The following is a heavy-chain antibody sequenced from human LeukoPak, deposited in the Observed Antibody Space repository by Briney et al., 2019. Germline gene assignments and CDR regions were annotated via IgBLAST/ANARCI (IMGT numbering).Heavy chain of an antibody. CDR3: ARGSSWGEHS. Sequence: SETLSLTCTVSGGSINSYYWSWIRQSPGKGLEWIGYIYYAGTTTYNPSLKSRVTMSVDRSMNRFSMKLTSVTTADTAVYYCARGSSWGEHSWGQGTLVIVSS. D-gene: IGHD3-16*01. CDR2: IYYAGTT. J-gene: IGHJ4*02. CDR1: GGSINSYY. V-gene: IGHV4-59*01.